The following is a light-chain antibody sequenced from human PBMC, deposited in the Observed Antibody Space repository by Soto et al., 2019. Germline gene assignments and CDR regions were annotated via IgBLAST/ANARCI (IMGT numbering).Light chain of an antibody. Sequence: VTQSPSSLSASVGDRVTSTCQASQHINSYLSWYQLKPGKAPKLLIYDASSLQIGVPSRFSGDGSGTNFTLTISNLEPEDFAVNYCQQYSATQGWTFGQGTKVDIK. CDR2: DAS. V-gene: IGKV1-33*01. J-gene: IGKJ1*01. CDR3: QQYSATQGWT. CDR1: QHINSY.